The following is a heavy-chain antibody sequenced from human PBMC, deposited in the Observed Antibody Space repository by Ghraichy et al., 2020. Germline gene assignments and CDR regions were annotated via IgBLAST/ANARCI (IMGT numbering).Heavy chain of an antibody. D-gene: IGHD4-23*01. Sequence: SETLSLTCTVSGGSISSSSYYWGWIRQPPGKGLEWIGSIYYSGSTYYNPSLKSRVTISVDTSKNQFSLKLSSVTAADTAVYYCASPRWGGNSYYYYYSGMDVWGQGTTVTVSS. CDR2: IYYSGST. J-gene: IGHJ6*02. V-gene: IGHV4-39*01. CDR3: ASPRWGGNSYYYYYSGMDV. CDR1: GGSISSSSYY.